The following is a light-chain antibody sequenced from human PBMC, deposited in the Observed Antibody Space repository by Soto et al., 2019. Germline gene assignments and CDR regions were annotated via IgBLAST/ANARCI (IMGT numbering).Light chain of an antibody. J-gene: IGKJ1*01. Sequence: EIVLTQSPGTLSLSPGERATLSCRASQSVSSSYLAWYQQKPGQAPWLLLYGASCRATGIPDRFSCSGSGTDFTLTIGRLGPKDSEVYYCHQYGTSPWTFGQGTSGEIK. CDR2: GAS. CDR1: QSVSSSY. V-gene: IGKV3-20*01. CDR3: HQYGTSPWT.